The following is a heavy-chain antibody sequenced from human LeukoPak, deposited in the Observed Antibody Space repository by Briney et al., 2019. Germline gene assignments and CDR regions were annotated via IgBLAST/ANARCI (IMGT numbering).Heavy chain of an antibody. Sequence: ASVKVSCKASGYIFTDYYIHWLRQAPGQGPEWMGWINPNTGGTKYAQRFQGRVTMTRDTSISTVYMELSRLTFDDTSLYYCARAKLRAIVAVKTNWFDPWGQGTQVTVSS. V-gene: IGHV1-2*02. D-gene: IGHD3-22*01. CDR2: INPNTGGT. CDR3: ARAKLRAIVAVKTNWFDP. CDR1: GYIFTDYY. J-gene: IGHJ5*02.